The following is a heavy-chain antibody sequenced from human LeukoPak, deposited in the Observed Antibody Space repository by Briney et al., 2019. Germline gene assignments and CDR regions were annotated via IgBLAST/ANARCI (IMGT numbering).Heavy chain of an antibody. D-gene: IGHD3-22*01. V-gene: IGHV4-59*01. CDR2: IYYSGST. J-gene: IGHJ4*02. CDR3: ARSSESYDSSGYYSYCFDY. CDR1: GGSISSYY. Sequence: SETLSLTCTVSGGSISSYYWSWIRLPPGKGLEWIGYIYYSGSTNYNPSLRSRVTISVDTSKNQFSLKLSSVTAADTAVYYFARSSESYDSSGYYSYCFDYWGQGTLVTVSS.